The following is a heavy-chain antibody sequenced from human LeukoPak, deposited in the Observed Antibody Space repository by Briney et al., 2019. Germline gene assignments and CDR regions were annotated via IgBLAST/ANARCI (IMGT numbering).Heavy chain of an antibody. Sequence: SETLSLTCTVSGGSISSSSYCWGWIRQPPGKGLEWIGSIYYSGSTYYNPSLKSRVTISVDTSKNQFSLKLSSVTAADTAVYYCARTQYVDYYDSSGYDYWDQGTLVTVSS. CDR3: ARTQYVDYYDSSGYDY. D-gene: IGHD3-22*01. J-gene: IGHJ4*02. CDR2: IYYSGST. CDR1: GGSISSSSYC. V-gene: IGHV4-39*01.